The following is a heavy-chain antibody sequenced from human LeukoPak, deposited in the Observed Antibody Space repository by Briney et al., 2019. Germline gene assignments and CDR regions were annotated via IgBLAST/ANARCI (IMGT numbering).Heavy chain of an antibody. D-gene: IGHD6-13*01. Sequence: GGSLRLSCAASGFTFSTYNMVWVRQAPGKGLECVSSISSSSSYIYYADPVKGRFTISRDNAKNSLFLQMNSLRAEDTAVYYCARYSGRHDRSFDSWGQGTLVTVSA. V-gene: IGHV3-21*01. CDR1: GFTFSTYN. CDR2: ISSSSSYI. J-gene: IGHJ4*02. CDR3: ARYSGRHDRSFDS.